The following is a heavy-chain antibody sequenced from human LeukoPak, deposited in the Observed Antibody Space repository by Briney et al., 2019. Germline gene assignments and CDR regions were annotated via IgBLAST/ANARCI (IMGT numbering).Heavy chain of an antibody. D-gene: IGHD3-10*01. J-gene: IGHJ4*02. CDR2: IDHSGGT. Sequence: KSSETLSLTCTVSGYSFSSGYYWGWIRQPPGEGLKWTGSIDHSGGTYYNPSLKSRVTISLDTSKNQFSLKLSSVTAADTAVYYCATSGNYGSGSYYQLPFDYWGQGTLVTVSS. CDR1: GYSFSSGYY. V-gene: IGHV4-38-2*02. CDR3: ATSGNYGSGSYYQLPFDY.